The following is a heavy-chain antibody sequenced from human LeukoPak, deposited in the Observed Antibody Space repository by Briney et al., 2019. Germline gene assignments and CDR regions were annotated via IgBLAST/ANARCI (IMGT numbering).Heavy chain of an antibody. Sequence: GASVKVSCKASGYTFTSYYMHWARQAPGQGLEWMGIINPSGGSTSYAQKFQGRVTITADESTSTAYMELSSLRSEDTAVYYCARAVAGTYYYYYYMDVWGKGTTVTISS. CDR3: ARAVAGTYYYYYYMDV. CDR2: INPSGGST. J-gene: IGHJ6*03. D-gene: IGHD6-19*01. V-gene: IGHV1-46*01. CDR1: GYTFTSYY.